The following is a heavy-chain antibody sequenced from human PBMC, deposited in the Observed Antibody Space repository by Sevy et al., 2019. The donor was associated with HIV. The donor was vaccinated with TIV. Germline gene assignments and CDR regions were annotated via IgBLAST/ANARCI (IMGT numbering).Heavy chain of an antibody. CDR1: GFTFSSYG. Sequence: GGSLRLSCAASGFTFSSYGMHWVRQAPGKGLEWVAFIRYDGSNKYYADSVKGRFTISRDNSKNTLYLQMNSLGAEDTAVYYCANSAAYVSSGYYWPHYFDYWGQGTLVTVSS. D-gene: IGHD3-22*01. CDR3: ANSAAYVSSGYYWPHYFDY. CDR2: IRYDGSNK. V-gene: IGHV3-30*02. J-gene: IGHJ4*02.